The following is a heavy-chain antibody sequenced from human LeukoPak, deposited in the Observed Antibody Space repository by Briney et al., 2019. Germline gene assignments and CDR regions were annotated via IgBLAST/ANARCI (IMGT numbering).Heavy chain of an antibody. CDR2: INGSGGSR. CDR3: AKNRALHEIDY. Sequence: PGGSLRLSCAASGFAFSTYAMSWVRQAPGKGLEWVSGINGSGGSRYYADSVKGPVTISRDNSKNTLYLQMNSLIAGDTAIYYCAKNRALHEIDYWGQGTLVTVSS. J-gene: IGHJ4*02. V-gene: IGHV3-23*01. CDR1: GFAFSTYA. D-gene: IGHD2-21*01.